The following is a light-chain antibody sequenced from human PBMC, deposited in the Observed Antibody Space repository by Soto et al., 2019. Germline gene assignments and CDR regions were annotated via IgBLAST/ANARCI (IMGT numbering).Light chain of an antibody. Sequence: QSALTQPASVSGSPGQSITISCTGTSSDVGSYNLVSWYQQHPGKAPKLMIYEGSKRPSGVSNRFSGSKSGNTASLTIYGLQAEDEADYYCCSYAGSSTVVVFGGGTKLTVL. J-gene: IGLJ2*01. V-gene: IGLV2-23*03. CDR3: CSYAGSSTVVV. CDR2: EGS. CDR1: SSDVGSYNL.